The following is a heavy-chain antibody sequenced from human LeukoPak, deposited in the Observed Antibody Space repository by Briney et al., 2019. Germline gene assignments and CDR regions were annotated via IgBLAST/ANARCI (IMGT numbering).Heavy chain of an antibody. CDR3: AKEGGSSFDY. CDR1: GLSFSMYW. CDR2: INRDGSTT. J-gene: IGHJ4*02. V-gene: IGHV3-74*01. Sequence: GGSLRLSCAASGLSFSMYWMHWVRQTPGKGLVWVSRINRDGSTTSSADSVKGRFTISRDNAKTTLYLQMNSLRVEDTAVYYCAKEGGSSFDYWGQGTLVTVSS. D-gene: IGHD2-15*01.